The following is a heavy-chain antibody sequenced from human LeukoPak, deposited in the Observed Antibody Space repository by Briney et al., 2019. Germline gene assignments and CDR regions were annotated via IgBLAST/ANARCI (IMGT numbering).Heavy chain of an antibody. Sequence: SETLSLSCAVYGGSFSGYYWSWIRQPPGKGLEWIGEINHSGSTNYNPSLKSRVTISVDTSKNQFSLKLSSVTAADTAVYYCARVDCSSTSCYHYMDVWGKGATVTVSS. V-gene: IGHV4-34*01. D-gene: IGHD2-2*01. CDR3: ARVDCSSTSCYHYMDV. CDR1: GGSFSGYY. J-gene: IGHJ6*03. CDR2: INHSGST.